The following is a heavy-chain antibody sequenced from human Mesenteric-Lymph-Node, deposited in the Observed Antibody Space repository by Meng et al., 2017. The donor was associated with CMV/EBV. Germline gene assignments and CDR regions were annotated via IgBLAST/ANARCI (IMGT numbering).Heavy chain of an antibody. CDR2: VSPNSGST. J-gene: IGHJ4*02. Sequence: KVSCKDSGYTFSSYNINRVRKATGKRLEWMGWVSPNSGSTGYAQKFQSRVTMTRNTSISTAYMELSSLRSEDTAVYYCARGTGTTPYWGQGTLVTVSS. CDR3: ARGTGTTPY. CDR1: GYTFSSYN. D-gene: IGHD1-7*01. V-gene: IGHV1-8*01.